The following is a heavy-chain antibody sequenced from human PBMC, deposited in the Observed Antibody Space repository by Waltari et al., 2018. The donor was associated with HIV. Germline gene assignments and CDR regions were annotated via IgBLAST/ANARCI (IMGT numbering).Heavy chain of an antibody. CDR2: IYSGGST. Sequence: EVQLVASGGGLIEPGGSLRLSCAASGFTIRDHYRSWVRQAPGKGLEWVSVIYSGGSTYYADSVKGRFTISRDNSKNTLSLHMNSLRAEDTAVYYCARDPRSSGYYGMDVWGQGATVTVSS. CDR1: GFTIRDHY. CDR3: ARDPRSSGYYGMDV. J-gene: IGHJ6*02. V-gene: IGHV3-53*01. D-gene: IGHD1-26*01.